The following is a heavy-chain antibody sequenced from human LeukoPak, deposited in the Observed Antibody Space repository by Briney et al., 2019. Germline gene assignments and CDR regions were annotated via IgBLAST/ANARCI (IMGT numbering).Heavy chain of an antibody. CDR2: IYYSGST. CDR1: GGSISSYY. D-gene: IGHD2-2*01. Sequence: SETLSLTCTVSGGSISSYYWSWIRQPPGKGLEWIGYIYYSGSTNYNPSLKSRVTISVDTSKNQFSLKLSSVTAADTAVYYCARHRCSSTSCHDYYYGTDVWGQGTTVTVSS. V-gene: IGHV4-59*08. CDR3: ARHRCSSTSCHDYYYGTDV. J-gene: IGHJ6*02.